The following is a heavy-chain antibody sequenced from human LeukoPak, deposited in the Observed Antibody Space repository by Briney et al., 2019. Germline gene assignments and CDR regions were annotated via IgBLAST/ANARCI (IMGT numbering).Heavy chain of an antibody. CDR3: ARDHCSGGSCYAYYYYYMDV. CDR2: INPNSGGT. Sequence: ASVKVSCKASGYTFTGYYMHWVRQAPGRGLEWMGWINPNSGGTNYAQKFQGRVTMTRDTSISTAYMELSRLRSDDTAVYYCARDHCSGGSCYAYYYYYMDVWGKGTTVTVSS. V-gene: IGHV1-2*02. D-gene: IGHD2-15*01. J-gene: IGHJ6*03. CDR1: GYTFTGYY.